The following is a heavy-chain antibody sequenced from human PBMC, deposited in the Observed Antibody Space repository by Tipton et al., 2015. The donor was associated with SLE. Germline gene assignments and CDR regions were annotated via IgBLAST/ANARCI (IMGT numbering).Heavy chain of an antibody. CDR1: GGSVSSGSYY. D-gene: IGHD2-15*01. Sequence: TLSLTCTVSGGSVSSGSYYWSWIRQPAGKGLEWIGYIYTSGSTKYNPSLKSRVTISVDMSKNQFSLKLTSVTAADTAVYYCARGGGSPSYWGQGTLVTVSS. V-gene: IGHV4-61*10. J-gene: IGHJ4*02. CDR2: IYTSGST. CDR3: ARGGGSPSY.